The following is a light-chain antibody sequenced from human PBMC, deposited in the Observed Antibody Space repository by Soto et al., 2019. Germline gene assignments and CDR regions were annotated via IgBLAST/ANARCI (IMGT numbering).Light chain of an antibody. CDR3: LQHSSYPLT. CDR1: QDIRNA. Sequence: DIQMTQSPSSLSASVGDRVTITCRASQDIRNALGWYQQKPGKAPKRLIHAASSLQSGVPSRFSGSGSGTEFTLTSSSLQPEDFATYYCLQHSSYPLTFGGGTKVEI. J-gene: IGKJ4*01. V-gene: IGKV1-17*01. CDR2: AAS.